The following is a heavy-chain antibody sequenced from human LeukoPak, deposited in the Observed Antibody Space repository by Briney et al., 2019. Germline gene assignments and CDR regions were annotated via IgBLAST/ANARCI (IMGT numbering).Heavy chain of an antibody. D-gene: IGHD2-2*01. J-gene: IGHJ5*02. CDR1: GYTFSSHY. CDR2: INARDGRT. V-gene: IGHV1-46*01. Sequence: ASVKVSCKASGYTFSSHYMHWLRQAPGQGLAWMGIINARDGRTTYAQEFQGRVTMTRDTSTGTVYMELSSLKSEDTAVYYCARDSSSVRAWWFDPWGQGTLVTVSS. CDR3: ARDSSSVRAWWFDP.